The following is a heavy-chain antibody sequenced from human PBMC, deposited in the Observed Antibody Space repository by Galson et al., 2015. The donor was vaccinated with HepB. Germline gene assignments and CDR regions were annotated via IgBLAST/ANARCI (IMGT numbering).Heavy chain of an antibody. Sequence: SLRLSCAASGFTFSSYAMSWVRQAPGMGLEWVSGVSASGSSTHYADSVKGRFTISRDNSKNTLSLQMNSLRAEDTAVYYCARGGASLSDFDCWGQGTLVAVSS. CDR1: GFTFSSYA. CDR3: ARGGASLSDFDC. CDR2: VSASGSST. D-gene: IGHD3-10*01. J-gene: IGHJ4*02. V-gene: IGHV3-23*01.